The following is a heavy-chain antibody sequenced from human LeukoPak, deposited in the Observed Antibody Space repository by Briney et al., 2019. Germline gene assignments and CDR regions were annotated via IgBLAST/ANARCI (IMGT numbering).Heavy chain of an antibody. CDR3: ARHLVVVPAVINYMDV. D-gene: IGHD2-2*02. J-gene: IGHJ6*03. CDR1: GFTFSSYA. Sequence: GSLRLSCAASGFTFSSYAMHWVRQAPGKGLEWIGDIYYSGRTNYNPSLKSRVTISVDRSKNQFSLKLTSVTAADTAVYYCARHLVVVPAVINYMDVWGKGTTVTVS. CDR2: IYYSGRT. V-gene: IGHV4-59*01.